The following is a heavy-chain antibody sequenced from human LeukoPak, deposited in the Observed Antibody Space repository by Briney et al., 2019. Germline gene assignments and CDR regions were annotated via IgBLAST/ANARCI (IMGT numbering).Heavy chain of an antibody. CDR1: GFTFSSYA. D-gene: IGHD6-6*01. CDR3: ARDRREYSSSNYFDY. CDR2: ISYDGSNK. V-gene: IGHV3-30*04. Sequence: GRPLRLSCAASGFTFSSYAMHWVRQAPGKGLEWVAVISYDGSNKYYADSVKGRFTISRDNSKNTLYLQMNSLRAEDTAVYYCARDRREYSSSNYFDYWGQGTLVTVSS. J-gene: IGHJ4*02.